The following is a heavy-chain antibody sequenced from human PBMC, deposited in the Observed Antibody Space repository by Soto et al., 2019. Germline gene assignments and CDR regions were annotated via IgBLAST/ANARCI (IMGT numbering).Heavy chain of an antibody. V-gene: IGHV3-23*01. Sequence: EVQLLESGGGLVQPGGSLRLSCAASGFTFSSYAMSWVRQAPGKGLEWVSAISGSGGSTYYADSVKGRFTISRDNSNNTLYLQMNSLRAEDTAVYYCARTGYYYYGMDVWGQGTTVTVSS. J-gene: IGHJ6*02. CDR3: ARTGYYYYGMDV. CDR1: GFTFSSYA. CDR2: ISGSGGST.